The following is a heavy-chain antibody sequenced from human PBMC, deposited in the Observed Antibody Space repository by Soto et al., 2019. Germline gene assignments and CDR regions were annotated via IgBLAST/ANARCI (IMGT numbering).Heavy chain of an antibody. CDR3: ARRSVVPAAASRDY. J-gene: IGHJ4*02. CDR2: IYYSGST. D-gene: IGHD2-2*01. V-gene: IGHV4-39*01. Sequence: ASETLSLTCTVSGGSISSSSYYWGWIRQPPGKGLEWIGSIYYSGSTYYNPSLKSRVTISVDTSKNQFSLKLSSVTAADTAVYYCARRSVVPAAASRDYWGQGTLVTVSS. CDR1: GGSISSSSYY.